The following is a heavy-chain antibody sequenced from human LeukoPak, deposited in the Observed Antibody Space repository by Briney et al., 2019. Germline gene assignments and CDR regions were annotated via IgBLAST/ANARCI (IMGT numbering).Heavy chain of an antibody. Sequence: SVKVSCKASGYTFTTYTISWVRQAPGQGLEWMGGIIPIFGTANYAQKFQGRVTITADESTSTAYMELSSLRSEDTAVYYCARAGITSQNIVIRYFDYWGQGTLVTVSS. CDR1: GYTFTTYT. J-gene: IGHJ4*02. D-gene: IGHD2/OR15-2a*01. CDR2: IIPIFGTA. CDR3: ARAGITSQNIVIRYFDY. V-gene: IGHV1-69*13.